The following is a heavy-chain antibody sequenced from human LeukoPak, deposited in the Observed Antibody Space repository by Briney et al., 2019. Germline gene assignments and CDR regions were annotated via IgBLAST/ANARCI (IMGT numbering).Heavy chain of an antibody. CDR1: GFIFSDYY. CDR2: ISSSSSYT. J-gene: IGHJ4*02. D-gene: IGHD5/OR15-5a*01. V-gene: IGHV3-11*05. CDR3: ARAVSVSSYYFAC. Sequence: GGSLRLSCAASGFIFSDYYVSWIRQAPGKGLEWISYISSSSSYTNYVDSVKGRFTISRDNAKNSLYLQMNSLRAEDTAVYYCARAVSVSSYYFACWGQGTLVTVSS.